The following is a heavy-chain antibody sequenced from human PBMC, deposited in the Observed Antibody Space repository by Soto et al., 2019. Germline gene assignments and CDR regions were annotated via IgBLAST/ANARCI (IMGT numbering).Heavy chain of an antibody. D-gene: IGHD3-3*01. J-gene: IGHJ3*01. Sequence: LRLSCAASGFTFSSYWMHWVRQAPGKGLVWVSRINSDGSSTSYADSVKGRFTISRDNAKNTLYLQMNSLRAEDTAVYYCAREPSYYDFWSGYPPAGAFDVWGQGTMVTV. CDR2: INSDGSST. CDR3: AREPSYYDFWSGYPPAGAFDV. CDR1: GFTFSSYW. V-gene: IGHV3-74*01.